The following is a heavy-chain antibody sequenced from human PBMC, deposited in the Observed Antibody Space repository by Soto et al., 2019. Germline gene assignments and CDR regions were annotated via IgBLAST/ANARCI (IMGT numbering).Heavy chain of an antibody. V-gene: IGHV4-59*01. CDR1: GGSISSYY. D-gene: IGHD6-6*01. CDR3: AREYSSSSRDYFDY. J-gene: IGHJ4*02. CDR2: IYYSGST. Sequence: SETLSLTCTVSGGSISSYYWSWIRQPPGKGLEWIGYIYYSGSTNYNPSLKSRVTISVDTSKNQFSLKLSSVTAADTAVYYCAREYSSSSRDYFDYWGQGTLVTVSS.